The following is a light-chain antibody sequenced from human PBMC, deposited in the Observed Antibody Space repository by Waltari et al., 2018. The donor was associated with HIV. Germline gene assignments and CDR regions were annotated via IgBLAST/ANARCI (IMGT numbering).Light chain of an antibody. CDR3: HQRSNCPIT. Sequence: DIVLTQSPATLSLSPGERATLSCRASQRVSSYLAWYQQKPGQAPRLLIYGASSRATGIPARFSGSGSGTDFTLTISSLEPGDFGVYYCHQRSNCPITFGQGTRLEIK. V-gene: IGKV3-11*01. CDR1: QRVSSY. J-gene: IGKJ5*01. CDR2: GAS.